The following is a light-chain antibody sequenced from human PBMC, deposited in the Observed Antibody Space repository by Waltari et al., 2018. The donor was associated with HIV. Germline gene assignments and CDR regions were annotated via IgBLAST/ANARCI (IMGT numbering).Light chain of an antibody. CDR2: QDS. J-gene: IGLJ3*02. CDR1: SLGNRF. V-gene: IGLV3-1*01. Sequence: SYDLTQPPSVSVSPGQTASITCSGDSLGNRFVSWYQQRPGQSPMLVIYQDSKRPSGIPERFSGSNSGHTATLTISETQALDEAAYYCQAWDTSAYVFGGGTKLTVL. CDR3: QAWDTSAYV.